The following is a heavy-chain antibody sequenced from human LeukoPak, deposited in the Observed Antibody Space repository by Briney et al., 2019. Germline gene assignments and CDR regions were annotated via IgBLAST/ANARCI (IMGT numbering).Heavy chain of an antibody. CDR3: ASLSSTYYYDSSGYHNAFDI. J-gene: IGHJ3*02. D-gene: IGHD3-22*01. CDR1: GFTFSSYW. Sequence: GGSLRLSCAASGFTFSSYWMHWVRQAPGKGLLWVSRINSDGSSTSYADSVKGRFTISRDDAKNTLYPQMNSLRAEDTAVYYCASLSSTYYYDSSGYHNAFDIWGQGTMVTVSS. V-gene: IGHV3-74*01. CDR2: INSDGSST.